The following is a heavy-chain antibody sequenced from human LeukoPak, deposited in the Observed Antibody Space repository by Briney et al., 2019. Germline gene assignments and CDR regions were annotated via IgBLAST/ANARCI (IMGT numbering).Heavy chain of an antibody. CDR3: ARESRTHYYGSGIDAFDI. V-gene: IGHV4-61*08. Sequence: NPSETLSLTCTVSGGSMSSGDYYWSWIRQPPGKGLEWIGNINYSGSTNYNPSLKSRVTISVDTSKNQFSLKLSSVTAADTAVYYCARESRTHYYGSGIDAFDIWGQGTMVTVSS. J-gene: IGHJ3*02. D-gene: IGHD3-10*01. CDR2: INYSGST. CDR1: GGSMSSGDYY.